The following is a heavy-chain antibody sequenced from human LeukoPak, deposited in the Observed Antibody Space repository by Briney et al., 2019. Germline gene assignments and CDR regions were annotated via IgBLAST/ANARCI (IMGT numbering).Heavy chain of an antibody. Sequence: ASVKVSCKASGYTFTSYGISWVRQAPGQGLEWMGWISAYNGNTNYAQKLQGRVTMTTDTSTSTAYMELRSLRSDDTAVYYCATSVASECQLLEDYYYGMDVWGQGTTVTVSS. CDR3: ATSVASECQLLEDYYYGMDV. J-gene: IGHJ6*02. CDR1: GYTFTSYG. CDR2: ISAYNGNT. V-gene: IGHV1-18*01. D-gene: IGHD2-2*01.